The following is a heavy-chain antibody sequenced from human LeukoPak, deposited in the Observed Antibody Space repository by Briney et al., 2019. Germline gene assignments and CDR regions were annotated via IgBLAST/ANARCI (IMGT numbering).Heavy chain of an antibody. D-gene: IGHD6-6*01. CDR3: AKDKSIAAPVYYMDV. CDR2: IRYDGSNK. V-gene: IGHV3-30*02. CDR1: GFTFSSYG. Sequence: GGSLRLSCAASGFTFSSYGMHWVRQAPGKGLEWVAFIRYDGSNKYYADSVKGRFTISRDNSKNTLYLQMNSLRAEDTAVYYCAKDKSIAAPVYYMDVWGKGTTVIVSS. J-gene: IGHJ6*03.